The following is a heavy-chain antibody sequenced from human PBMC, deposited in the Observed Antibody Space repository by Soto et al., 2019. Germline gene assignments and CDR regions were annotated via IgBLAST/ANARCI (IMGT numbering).Heavy chain of an antibody. CDR3: ARDLLWFGEDLRNWFDP. D-gene: IGHD3-10*01. CDR2: ISAYNGNT. CDR1: GYTFTSYG. J-gene: IGHJ5*02. Sequence: ASVKVSCKASGYTFTSYGISWVRQAPGQGLEWMGWISAYNGNTNYAQKLQGRVTMTTDTSTSTAYMELRSLRSDDTAVYYCARDLLWFGEDLRNWFDPWGQGTLVTVSS. V-gene: IGHV1-18*01.